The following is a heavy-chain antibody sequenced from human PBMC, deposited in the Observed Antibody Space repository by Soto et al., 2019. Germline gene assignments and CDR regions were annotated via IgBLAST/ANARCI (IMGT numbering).Heavy chain of an antibody. J-gene: IGHJ6*02. CDR1: GFIFSSFW. Sequence: EVRLEEAGGGFVQPGGSLRVSCSGSGFIFSSFWMHWVRQGPGKGLEWVSRINGDGASLAYADSVKGRFSISRDNVKNKLHLQINSLGADDTGVYFCAREGSLGLDVWGRGTTVTVSS. CDR2: INGDGASL. D-gene: IGHD3-10*01. V-gene: IGHV3-74*03. CDR3: AREGSLGLDV.